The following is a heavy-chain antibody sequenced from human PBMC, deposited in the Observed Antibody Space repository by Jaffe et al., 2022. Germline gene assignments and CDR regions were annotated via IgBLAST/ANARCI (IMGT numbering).Heavy chain of an antibody. Sequence: EVQLVESGGGLVKPGGSLRLSCAASGFTFSSYSMNWVRQAPGKGLEWVSSISSSSSYIYYADSVKGRFTISRDNAKNSLYLQMNSLRAEDTAVYYCARVSGGFQGVIIDHFDYWGQGTLVTVSS. V-gene: IGHV3-21*01. D-gene: IGHD3-10*01. CDR2: ISSSSSYI. CDR3: ARVSGGFQGVIIDHFDY. J-gene: IGHJ4*02. CDR1: GFTFSSYS.